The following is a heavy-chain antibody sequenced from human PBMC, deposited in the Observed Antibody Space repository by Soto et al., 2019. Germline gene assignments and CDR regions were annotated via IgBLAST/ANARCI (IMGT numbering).Heavy chain of an antibody. V-gene: IGHV3-30-3*01. CDR2: RTSDGTKA. CDR1: GFTFTSYA. D-gene: IGHD2-15*01. J-gene: IGHJ4*02. Sequence: QVHLVESGGGVVQPGRSLRLSCAASGFTFTSYAMHWVRQAPGKGLEGVAVRTSDGTKAFYADSVKGRFTMSRDNSKNTVTLQMDSLRDDDTALYYCARAPRCSGGACYSLIDFWGQGTLVTVSS. CDR3: ARAPRCSGGACYSLIDF.